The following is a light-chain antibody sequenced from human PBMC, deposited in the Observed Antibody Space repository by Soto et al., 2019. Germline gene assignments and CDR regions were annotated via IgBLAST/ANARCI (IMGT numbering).Light chain of an antibody. Sequence: DIQMPQSPSTLSASVGDRVTITCRASQNIDKWLAWHQQRPGKAPKLLIYDASSLEIGVPSRFSASGSGTEFTLAISSLQPDDFATYYCQQYDSYSPWTFGQGTKVEIK. J-gene: IGKJ1*01. V-gene: IGKV1-5*01. CDR3: QQYDSYSPWT. CDR1: QNIDKW. CDR2: DAS.